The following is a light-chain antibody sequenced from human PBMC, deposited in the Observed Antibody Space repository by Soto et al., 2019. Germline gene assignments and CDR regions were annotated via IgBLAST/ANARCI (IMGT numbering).Light chain of an antibody. CDR1: QRVSSS. Sequence: EVVMTQSPGALSVSPGGGCTLSCGASQRVSSSLAWYQQTPGRAPRPLIYGASTRATGIPTRFSGSGSGTEFTLTISSLQSEDFAVYSCQQYSNWPPWTFGQGTKVDIK. V-gene: IGKV3-15*01. CDR3: QQYSNWPPWT. CDR2: GAS. J-gene: IGKJ1*01.